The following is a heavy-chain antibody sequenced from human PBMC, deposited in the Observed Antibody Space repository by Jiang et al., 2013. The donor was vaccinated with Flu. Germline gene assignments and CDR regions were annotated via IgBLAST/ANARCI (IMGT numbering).Heavy chain of an antibody. J-gene: IGHJ4*02. CDR1: GFSFEDYG. D-gene: IGHD3-3*01. Sequence: SLRLSCAASGFSFEDYGMSWVRQAPGKGLEWVSGITWNAGSTGYAESVKGRFTISRDNAKKSLYLQLNSLGADDTALYYCARDFRSGYSIDVWGQGTLVTVSS. CDR2: ITWNAGST. V-gene: IGHV3-20*04. CDR3: ARDFRSGYSIDV.